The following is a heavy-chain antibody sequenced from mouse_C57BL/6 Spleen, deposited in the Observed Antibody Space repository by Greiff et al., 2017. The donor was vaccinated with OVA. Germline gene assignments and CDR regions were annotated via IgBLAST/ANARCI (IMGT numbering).Heavy chain of an antibody. CDR2: ISDGGSYT. CDR1: GFTFSSYA. CDR3: ARDQGLGYFDY. D-gene: IGHD4-1*01. J-gene: IGHJ2*01. Sequence: EVMLVESGGGLVKPGGSLKLSCAASGFTFSSYAMSWVRQTPEKRLEWVATISDGGSYTYYPDNVKGRFTISRDNAKNNLYLQMSHLKSEDTAMYYCARDQGLGYFDYWGQGTTLTVSS. V-gene: IGHV5-4*01.